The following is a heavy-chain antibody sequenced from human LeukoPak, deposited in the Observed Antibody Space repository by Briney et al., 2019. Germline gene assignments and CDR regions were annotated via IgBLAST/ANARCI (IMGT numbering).Heavy chain of an antibody. Sequence: GGSLRLSCAASGFNFSTYAMHWVRQAPGKGLEYVSAISGNGGSAYYANSVKGRFTISRDNSKNTLYLQMGSLRAEDMAVYYCARGYSPTMRTTGNDYWGQGTLVLVSS. CDR3: ARGYSPTMRTTGNDY. D-gene: IGHD1-1*01. CDR2: ISGNGGSA. V-gene: IGHV3-64*01. CDR1: GFNFSTYA. J-gene: IGHJ4*02.